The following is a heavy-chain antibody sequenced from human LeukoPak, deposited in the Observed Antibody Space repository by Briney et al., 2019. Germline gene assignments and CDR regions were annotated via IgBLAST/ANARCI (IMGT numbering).Heavy chain of an antibody. J-gene: IGHJ4*02. CDR2: LNDDGSTT. CDR3: ARALGSPLDF. V-gene: IGHV3-74*01. CDR1: GFTFSRSC. Sequence: GSLRLSCAASGFTFSRSCRHWVRQSPGKGLEWVSRLNDDGSTTTYADSVKGRFTISRGNAKNTLYLQMNILRAEDTAVYYCARALGSPLDFWGQGTLVTVSS. D-gene: IGHD1-26*01.